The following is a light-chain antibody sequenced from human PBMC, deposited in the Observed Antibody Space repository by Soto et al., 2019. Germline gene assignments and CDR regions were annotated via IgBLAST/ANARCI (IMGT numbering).Light chain of an antibody. CDR1: QGIRND. V-gene: IGKV1-17*01. CDR2: AAS. CDR3: LQHNSHPFT. J-gene: IGKJ4*01. Sequence: DIQMTQSPSSLSASVGDRVTITCRASQGIRNDLTWYQQKLGKAPKRLITAASSLQSGVPSRFSGSGSGTEFTLTISGLQPEDLATYYCLQHNSHPFTFGRGTKVEIE.